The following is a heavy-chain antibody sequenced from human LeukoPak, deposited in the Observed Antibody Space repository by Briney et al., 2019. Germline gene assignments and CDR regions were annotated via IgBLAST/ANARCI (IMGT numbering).Heavy chain of an antibody. V-gene: IGHV4-39*02. J-gene: IGHJ6*02. D-gene: IGHD6-13*01. Sequence: PSETLSLTCAVSGGSIGSTHYSWGWIRQPPGKGLEWIGSIHYSGSTYYNPSLKSRVTISVDTSKNHFSLRLSSVTAADTAVYYCARTSNIAAAGNGMDVWGQGTTVTVS. CDR3: ARTSNIAAAGNGMDV. CDR1: GGSIGSTHYS. CDR2: IHYSGST.